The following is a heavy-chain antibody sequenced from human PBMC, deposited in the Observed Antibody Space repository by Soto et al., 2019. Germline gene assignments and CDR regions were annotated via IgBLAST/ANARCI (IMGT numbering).Heavy chain of an antibody. J-gene: IGHJ4*02. Sequence: PSETLSLTCTVSGGSISSSSYYWGWIRQPPGKGLEWIGSIYYSGSTYYNPSLKSRVTTSVDTSKNQFSLKLSSVTAADTAVYYCARHGGIAVAGTFLGWGQGTLV. CDR2: IYYSGST. V-gene: IGHV4-39*01. D-gene: IGHD6-19*01. CDR3: ARHGGIAVAGTFLG. CDR1: GGSISSSSYY.